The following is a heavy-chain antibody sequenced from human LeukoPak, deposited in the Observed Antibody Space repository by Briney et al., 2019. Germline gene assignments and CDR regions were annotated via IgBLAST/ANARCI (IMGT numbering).Heavy chain of an antibody. CDR1: GGSISSGDYY. Sequence: SQTLSLTCTVSGGSISSGDYYWGWIRQPPGKGLEWIGYIYYSGSTYYNPSLKSRVTISVDTSKNQFSLKVSSVTAADTAVYFCARQGPLGWLTLDYWGQGTLVTVSS. J-gene: IGHJ4*02. V-gene: IGHV4-30-4*01. D-gene: IGHD2-21*01. CDR2: IYYSGST. CDR3: ARQGPLGWLTLDY.